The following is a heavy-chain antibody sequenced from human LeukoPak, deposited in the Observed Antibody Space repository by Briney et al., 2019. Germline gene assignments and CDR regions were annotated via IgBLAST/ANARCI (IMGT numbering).Heavy chain of an antibody. J-gene: IGHJ6*03. Sequence: ASVKVSCKASGYTFTSYDINWVRQATGQGLEWMGWINPNSGGTNYAQKFQGRVTMTRDTSISTAYMELSRLRSDDTAVYYCASIAAAGPMQHKSSASRYYYYMDVWGKGTTVTVSS. CDR2: INPNSGGT. V-gene: IGHV1-2*02. CDR1: GYTFTSYD. CDR3: ASIAAAGPMQHKSSASRYYYYMDV. D-gene: IGHD6-13*01.